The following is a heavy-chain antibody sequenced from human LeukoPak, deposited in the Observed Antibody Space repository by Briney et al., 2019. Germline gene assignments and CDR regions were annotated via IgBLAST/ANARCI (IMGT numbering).Heavy chain of an antibody. D-gene: IGHD4-17*01. V-gene: IGHV4-59*11. CDR2: ISYIGST. Sequence: SETLSLTCTVSGGSLSSHYWSWIRQPPGKGLEWIGYISYIGSTNYNPSLKSRVTISVDTSKNQFSLKLSSVTAADTAVYYCARDPTTVTKGLDIWGQGTMVTVSS. CDR1: GGSLSSHY. CDR3: ARDPTTVTKGLDI. J-gene: IGHJ3*02.